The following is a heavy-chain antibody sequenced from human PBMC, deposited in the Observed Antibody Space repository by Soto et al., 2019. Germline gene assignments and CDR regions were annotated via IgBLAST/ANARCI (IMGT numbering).Heavy chain of an antibody. V-gene: IGHV3-23*01. Sequence: GGSLRLSCAASGFTFSSYAMSWVRQAPGKGLEWVSAISGSGGSTYYADSVKGRFTISRDNSKNTLYLQMNSLRAEDTAVYYCAKDPSYDYIWGSYRYGVLRNDAFDIWGQGTMVTVSS. D-gene: IGHD3-16*02. CDR1: GFTFSSYA. J-gene: IGHJ3*02. CDR2: ISGSGGST. CDR3: AKDPSYDYIWGSYRYGVLRNDAFDI.